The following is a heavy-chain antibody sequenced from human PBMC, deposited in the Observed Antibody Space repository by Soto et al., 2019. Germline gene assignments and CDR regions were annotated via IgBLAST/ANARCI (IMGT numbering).Heavy chain of an antibody. CDR1: GFTFSSYG. CDR3: AKDVQLLRHKFYYYYGMDV. D-gene: IGHD6-6*01. J-gene: IGHJ6*02. Sequence: QVQLMESGGGVVQPGRSLRLSCAASGFTFSSYGMHWVRQAPGKGLEWVAVIASDGSNKYYADSVKGRFTISRDNSKNTIYLQMNSLRADDKAVYYCAKDVQLLRHKFYYYYGMDVWGQGTTVTVSS. CDR2: IASDGSNK. V-gene: IGHV3-30*18.